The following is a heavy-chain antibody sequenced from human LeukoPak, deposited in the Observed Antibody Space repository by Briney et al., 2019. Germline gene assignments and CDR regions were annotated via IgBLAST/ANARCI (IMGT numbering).Heavy chain of an antibody. CDR1: GYTFTSYY. V-gene: IGHV1-2*06. J-gene: IGHJ4*02. CDR3: AREEDYYDSSGYSGD. Sequence: AASVKVFCKASGYTFTSYYMHWVRQAPGQGLEWMGRINPNSGGTNYAQKFQGRVTMTRDTSISTAYMELSRLRSDDTAVYYCAREEDYYDSSGYSGDWGQGTLVTVSS. D-gene: IGHD3-22*01. CDR2: INPNSGGT.